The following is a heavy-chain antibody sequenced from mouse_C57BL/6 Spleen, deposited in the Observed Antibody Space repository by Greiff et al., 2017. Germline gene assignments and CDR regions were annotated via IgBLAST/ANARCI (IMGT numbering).Heavy chain of an antibody. CDR1: GYTFTDYN. Sequence: VQLKESGPELVKPGASVKIPCKASGYTFTDYNMDWVKQSHGKSLEWIGDINPNNGGTFYNQKFKGKATLTVDKSSSTAYMELRSLTSEDTAVYYCARWRPFEAMDYWGQGTSVTVSS. CDR3: ARWRPFEAMDY. J-gene: IGHJ4*01. V-gene: IGHV1-18*01. CDR2: INPNNGGT.